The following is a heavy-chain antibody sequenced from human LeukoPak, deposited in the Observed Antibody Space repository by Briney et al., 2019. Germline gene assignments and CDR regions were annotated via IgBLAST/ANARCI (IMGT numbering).Heavy chain of an antibody. CDR2: IIPIFGTA. J-gene: IGHJ4*02. CDR1: GYTFTGYY. D-gene: IGHD5-18*01. V-gene: IGHV1-69*13. Sequence: SVKVSCKASGYTFTGYYMHWVRQAPGQGLEWMGGIIPIFGTANYAQKFQGRVTITADESTSTAYMELSSLRSEDTAVYYCARVQDTAMGRVDYWGQGTLVTVSS. CDR3: ARVQDTAMGRVDY.